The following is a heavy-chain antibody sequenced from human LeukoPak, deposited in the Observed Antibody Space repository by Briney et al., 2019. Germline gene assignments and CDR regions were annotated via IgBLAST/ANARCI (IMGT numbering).Heavy chain of an antibody. CDR3: ARVDTAMVKDY. CDR1: GGSVSSGSYY. Sequence: SETLSLTCTVSGGSVSSGSYYWSWIRQPPGKGLEWIGYIYYSGSTNYNPSLKSRVTTSVDTSKNQFSLKLSSVTAADTALYYCARVDTAMVKDYWGQGTLVTVSS. D-gene: IGHD5-18*01. V-gene: IGHV4-61*01. CDR2: IYYSGST. J-gene: IGHJ4*02.